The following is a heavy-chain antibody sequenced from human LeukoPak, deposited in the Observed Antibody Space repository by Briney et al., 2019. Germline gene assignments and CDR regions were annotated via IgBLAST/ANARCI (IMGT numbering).Heavy chain of an antibody. V-gene: IGHV3-20*04. J-gene: IGHJ4*02. D-gene: IGHD3-22*01. CDR2: INWNGCST. CDR3: AIDATMIVLSYFDY. Sequence: PGGSLRLSCAASGFTFDDYGMSWVRQAPGKGLEWVSGINWNGCSTGYADSVKGRFTISRDNAKNSLYLQMNSLRAEDTALYYCAIDATMIVLSYFDYWGQGTLVTVS. CDR1: GFTFDDYG.